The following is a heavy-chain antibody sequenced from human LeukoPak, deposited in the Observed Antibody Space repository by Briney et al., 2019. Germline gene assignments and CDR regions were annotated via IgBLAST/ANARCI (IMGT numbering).Heavy chain of an antibody. CDR2: MNPNSGNT. V-gene: IGHV1-8*01. CDR3: ASLPYYYDSRKTLIDY. Sequence: ASVTVSCTASGYTFTSYDINWVRQATGQGLEWMGWMNPNSGNTGYAQKFQGRVTMTRNTSISTAYMELSSLRSEDTAVYYCASLPYYYDSRKTLIDYWGQGTLVTVSS. D-gene: IGHD3-22*01. J-gene: IGHJ4*02. CDR1: GYTFTSYD.